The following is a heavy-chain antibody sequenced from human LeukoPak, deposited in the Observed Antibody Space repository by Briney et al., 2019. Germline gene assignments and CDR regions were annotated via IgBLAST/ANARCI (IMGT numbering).Heavy chain of an antibody. V-gene: IGHV3-30*04. Sequence: QPGGPLRLSCAASGFTFSSYAMHWVRQAPGKGLEWVAVISYDGSNKYYADSVKGRFTISRDNSKNTLYLQMNSLRAEDTAVYYCARVQHIVVVTAIQYWGQGTLVTVSS. CDR2: ISYDGSNK. D-gene: IGHD2-21*02. J-gene: IGHJ4*02. CDR3: ARVQHIVVVTAIQY. CDR1: GFTFSSYA.